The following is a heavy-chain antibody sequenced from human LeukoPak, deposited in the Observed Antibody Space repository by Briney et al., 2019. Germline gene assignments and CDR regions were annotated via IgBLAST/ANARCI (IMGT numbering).Heavy chain of an antibody. CDR1: GGTFSSYA. J-gene: IGHJ5*02. CDR3: ARDIEGWVVPAALVGFDP. V-gene: IGHV1-69*01. Sequence: GSSVKVSCKASGGTFSSYAISCVRQAPGQGLEWMGGIIPIFGTANYAQKFQGRVTITADESTSTAYMELSSLRSEDTAVYYCARDIEGWVVPAALVGFDPWGQGTLVTVSS. CDR2: IIPIFGTA. D-gene: IGHD2-2*01.